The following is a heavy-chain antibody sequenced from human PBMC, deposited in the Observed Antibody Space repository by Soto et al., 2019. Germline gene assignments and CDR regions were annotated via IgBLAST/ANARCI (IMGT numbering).Heavy chain of an antibody. CDR3: AKDHADIVVVPAAPYYYYYYMDV. V-gene: IGHV3-23*01. J-gene: IGHJ6*03. CDR2: ISGSGGST. CDR1: GFTFSSYA. Sequence: GGSLRLSCAASGFTFSSYAMSWVRQAPGKGLEWVSAISGSGGSTYYADSVKGRFTISRDNSKNTLYLQMNSLRAEDTAVYYCAKDHADIVVVPAAPYYYYYYMDVWGKGTTVTVSS. D-gene: IGHD2-2*01.